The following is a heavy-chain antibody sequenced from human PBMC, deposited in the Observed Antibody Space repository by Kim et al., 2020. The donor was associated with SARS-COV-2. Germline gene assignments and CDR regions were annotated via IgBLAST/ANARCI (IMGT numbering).Heavy chain of an antibody. CDR1: GGSISSSSYY. CDR2: IYYSGST. J-gene: IGHJ4*02. Sequence: SETLSLTCTVSGGSISSSSYYWGWIRQPPGKGLEWIGSIYYSGSTYYNPSLKSRVTISVDTSKNQFSLKLSSVTAADTAVYYCARRDVPYDSSGYPFDYWGQGTLVTVSS. CDR3: ARRDVPYDSSGYPFDY. V-gene: IGHV4-39*01. D-gene: IGHD3-22*01.